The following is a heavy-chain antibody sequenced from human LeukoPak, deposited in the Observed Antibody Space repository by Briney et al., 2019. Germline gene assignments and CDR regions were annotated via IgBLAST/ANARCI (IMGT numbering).Heavy chain of an antibody. V-gene: IGHV3-23*01. D-gene: IGHD5-24*01. Sequence: GGFLRLSCAASGFTFSNYAMSWVRQAPGKGLEWVSSISNSGGSTYYADSVKGRFTVSRDNSKVYLQMNSLRAEDTAVYYCAKGKMATILYFFDLWGQGTLVSVSS. J-gene: IGHJ4*02. CDR2: ISNSGGST. CDR3: AKGKMATILYFFDL. CDR1: GFTFSNYA.